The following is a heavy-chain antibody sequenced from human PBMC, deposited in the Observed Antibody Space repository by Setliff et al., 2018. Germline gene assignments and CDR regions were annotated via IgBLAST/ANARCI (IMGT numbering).Heavy chain of an antibody. D-gene: IGHD3-16*02. Sequence: SETLSLTCTVSGGSISSHYWNWIRQPPGKGLEWIGYIYYSGSTYYNPSLKSRVTISVDTSKNQFSLKLSSVTAADTAVYYCARDNNPGYRGYWGRFDYWGQGTLVTVSS. J-gene: IGHJ4*02. CDR2: IYYSGST. CDR1: GGSISSHY. V-gene: IGHV4-59*06. CDR3: ARDNNPGYRGYWGRFDY.